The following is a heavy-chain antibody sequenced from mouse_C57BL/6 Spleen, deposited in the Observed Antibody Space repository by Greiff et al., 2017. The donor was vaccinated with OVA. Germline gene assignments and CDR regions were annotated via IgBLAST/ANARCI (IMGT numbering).Heavy chain of an antibody. D-gene: IGHD1-1*01. CDR1: GFSLTSYG. Sequence: QVQLKQSGPGLVAPSQSLSITCTVSGFSLTSYGVHWVRQPPGKGLEWLVVIWSDGSTTYNSALKSRLSISKDNSKSQVFLKMNSLQTDDTAMYYCARHALYYYGSSPFYAMDYWGQEPQSPSPQ. J-gene: IGHJ4*01. CDR2: IWSDGST. V-gene: IGHV2-6-1*01. CDR3: ARHALYYYGSSPFYAMDY.